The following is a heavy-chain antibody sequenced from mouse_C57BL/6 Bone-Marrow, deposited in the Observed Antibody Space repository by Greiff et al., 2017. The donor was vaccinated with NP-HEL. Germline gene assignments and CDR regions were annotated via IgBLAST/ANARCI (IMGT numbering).Heavy chain of an antibody. Sequence: EVMLVESGGGLVKPGGSLKLSCAASGFTFSSYAMSWVRQTPEKRLEWVATISDGGSYTYYPDNVKGRFTISRDNAKNNLYLQMSNLKSEDTAMYYCARDGGYYGSSWYFDVWGTGTTVTVSS. CDR1: GFTFSSYA. CDR3: ARDGGYYGSSWYFDV. D-gene: IGHD1-1*01. J-gene: IGHJ1*03. CDR2: ISDGGSYT. V-gene: IGHV5-4*01.